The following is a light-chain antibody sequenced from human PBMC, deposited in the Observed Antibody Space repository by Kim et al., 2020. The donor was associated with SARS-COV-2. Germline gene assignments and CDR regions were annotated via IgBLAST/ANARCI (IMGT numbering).Light chain of an antibody. J-gene: IGKJ1*01. CDR3: QQYTDYSPWT. CDR2: DAS. CDR1: QNIINL. Sequence: GDRVTITCRASQNIINLLAWYQQKPGKVPKLLIYDASILEGGVPSRFSGSRSGTEFTLTVSSLQPDDFATYYCQQYTDYSPWTFGQGTKVDIK. V-gene: IGKV1-5*01.